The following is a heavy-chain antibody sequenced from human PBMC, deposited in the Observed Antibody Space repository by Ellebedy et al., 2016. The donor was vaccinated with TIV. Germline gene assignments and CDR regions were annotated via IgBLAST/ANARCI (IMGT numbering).Heavy chain of an antibody. Sequence: GESLKISCAASGFTFSDHYMDWVRRAPGKGLENLGRSIDNADSYTTEYAASVKGRFTISRDISKNSLYLQMNSLKTEETAVYYCARDAGGINELWGRGTLVTVSS. D-gene: IGHD3-16*01. J-gene: IGHJ2*01. CDR2: SIDNADSYTT. CDR3: ARDAGGINEL. CDR1: GFTFSDHY. V-gene: IGHV3-72*01.